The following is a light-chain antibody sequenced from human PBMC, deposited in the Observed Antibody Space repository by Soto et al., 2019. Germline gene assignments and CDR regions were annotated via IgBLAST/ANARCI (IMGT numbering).Light chain of an antibody. J-gene: IGKJ5*01. V-gene: IGKV1-5*01. Sequence: DIKMSMSPSTLSATVGDRVTMTCRASQSIGYSLAWYQQKPGKAPYLLISDVSSLERGVPSRFSGSGSGTEFTLTISSMQPDDFAVYYCQQRSIWPITFGQGRLLEVK. CDR1: QSIGYS. CDR2: DVS. CDR3: QQRSIWPIT.